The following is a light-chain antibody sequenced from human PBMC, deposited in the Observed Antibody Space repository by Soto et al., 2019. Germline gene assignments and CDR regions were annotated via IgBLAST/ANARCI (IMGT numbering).Light chain of an antibody. CDR3: QQYDDLPIT. J-gene: IGKJ5*01. CDR2: DVS. CDR1: QDISDN. Sequence: DIQMTHTTSSLSTSVGDRVTITCQASQDISDNLNWYQQKQGKAPKVLISDVSNLETGVSSRFSGSGSGTDFTFTISSLQAEDVATYYCQQYDDLPITFGQGTRLEIK. V-gene: IGKV1-33*01.